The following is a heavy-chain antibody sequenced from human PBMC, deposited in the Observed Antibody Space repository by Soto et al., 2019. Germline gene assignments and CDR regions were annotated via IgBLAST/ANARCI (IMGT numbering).Heavy chain of an antibody. CDR3: ATRPTDIAVAGVYAFDI. J-gene: IGHJ3*02. CDR1: GGSTSSSIW. Sequence: QVQLQESGPGLVKPSGTLSLTCAVSGGSTSSSIWWSWVRQPPGKGLEWIGEISHSGRTNYSPSLEGRVTISVDRAKTQFSLNLISVTAADTAVYYCATRPTDIAVAGVYAFDIWGRGTMVTVSS. CDR2: ISHSGRT. V-gene: IGHV4-4*02. D-gene: IGHD6-19*01.